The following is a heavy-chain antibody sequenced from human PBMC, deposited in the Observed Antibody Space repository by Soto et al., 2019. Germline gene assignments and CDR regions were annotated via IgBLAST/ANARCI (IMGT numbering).Heavy chain of an antibody. CDR3: AKATTNGGWFNPFDS. CDR2: LSGSGTST. V-gene: IGHV3-23*01. D-gene: IGHD6-19*01. CDR1: GFSFVNYA. J-gene: IGHJ4*02. Sequence: PGGSLRLSCAASGFSFVNYAMNWVRQAPGKGLEWVSGLSGSGTSTYYADSVKGRFTISRDNSRDTLFLQMNSLTADDTAVYYCAKATTNGGWFNPFDSWGQGGLVTVSS.